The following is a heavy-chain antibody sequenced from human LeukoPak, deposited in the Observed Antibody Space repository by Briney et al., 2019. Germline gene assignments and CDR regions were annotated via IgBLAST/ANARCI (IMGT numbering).Heavy chain of an antibody. D-gene: IGHD6-13*01. CDR1: GGSIRSYY. CDR3: ARDQAAAGMAHDY. J-gene: IGHJ4*02. Sequence: SETLSLTCTVSGGSIRSYYWGWIRQPPGKGLEWIGYIHYSESTKYNPSLKSRVTMSVDTSKNQFSLKLSSVTAADTAVYYCARDQAAAGMAHDYWGQGTLVTVSS. V-gene: IGHV4-59*12. CDR2: IHYSEST.